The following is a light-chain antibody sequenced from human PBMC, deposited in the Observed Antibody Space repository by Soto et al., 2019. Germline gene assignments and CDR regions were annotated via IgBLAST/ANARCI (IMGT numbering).Light chain of an antibody. J-gene: IGKJ4*01. CDR1: QSVRSY. CDR3: QQRSNWPPT. Sequence: EIVLTQSPVTLSLSPGERATLSCRASQSVRSYLAWYQQRPGQAPRLLIYDASNRDTGIPAKFSGSGSGTEFTLTISTLEPEDFAVYYCQQRSNWPPTFGGGTKVDIK. CDR2: DAS. V-gene: IGKV3-11*01.